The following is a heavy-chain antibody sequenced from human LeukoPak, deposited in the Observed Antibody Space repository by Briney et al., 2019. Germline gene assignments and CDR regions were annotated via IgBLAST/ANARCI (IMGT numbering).Heavy chain of an antibody. V-gene: IGHV1-69*05. CDR2: IIPIFGTA. CDR1: GYTYSSYA. Sequence: SLKVSCKASGYTYSSYAISWVRQAPGQGLGWMGGIIPIFGTANYAQKFQGRVTITTDESTSTAYMELSSLRAEDTAVYYCARARGYSGYDWASDYWGQGTLVTVSS. CDR3: ARARGYSGYDWASDY. D-gene: IGHD5-12*01. J-gene: IGHJ4*02.